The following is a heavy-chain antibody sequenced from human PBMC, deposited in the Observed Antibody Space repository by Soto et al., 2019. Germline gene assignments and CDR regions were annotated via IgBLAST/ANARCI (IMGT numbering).Heavy chain of an antibody. J-gene: IGHJ4*02. Sequence: EVQLVESGGGMVQPGGSLRVSCAASGFTLSSYSMHWVRQAPGKGLEWVSYISGSGGTIYYADSVKGRFTISRDNAKNSLSGQMNSLRDEDTAVDFCARETGLRSSGWSYYFDFWGQGTRVTVSS. CDR1: GFTLSSYS. D-gene: IGHD6-19*01. CDR3: ARETGLRSSGWSYYFDF. V-gene: IGHV3-48*02. CDR2: ISGSGGTI.